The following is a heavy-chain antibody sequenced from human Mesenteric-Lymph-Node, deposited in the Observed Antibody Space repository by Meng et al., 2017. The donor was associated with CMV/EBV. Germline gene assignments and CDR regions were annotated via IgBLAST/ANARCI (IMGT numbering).Heavy chain of an antibody. Sequence: ESLKISCSVSGDSISSYYWTWIRQPPGKGLEWIGHIYYSGSTNYNPSLKSRVTISVDTSKNSFSLNLNSVTAADTAVYYCARRLGIAAPFDYWGRGTLVTVSS. V-gene: IGHV4-59*01. CDR2: IYYSGST. D-gene: IGHD6-13*01. CDR3: ARRLGIAAPFDY. J-gene: IGHJ4*02. CDR1: GDSISSYY.